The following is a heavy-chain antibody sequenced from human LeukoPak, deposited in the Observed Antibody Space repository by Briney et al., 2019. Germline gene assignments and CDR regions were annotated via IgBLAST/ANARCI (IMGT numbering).Heavy chain of an antibody. D-gene: IGHD3-22*01. CDR1: GGSFSGYY. J-gene: IGHJ4*02. Sequence: PSETLSLTCAVYGGSFSGYYWSWIRQPPGKGLEWIGEINHSGSTNYNPSLKSRVTISVDTSKNQFSLKLSSVTAADMAVYYCARGAVLTMIVVVTTYYFDYWGQGTLVTVSS. CDR3: ARGAVLTMIVVVTTYYFDY. CDR2: INHSGST. V-gene: IGHV4-34*01.